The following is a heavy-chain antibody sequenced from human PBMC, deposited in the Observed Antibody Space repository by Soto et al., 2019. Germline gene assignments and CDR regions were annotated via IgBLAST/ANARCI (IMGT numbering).Heavy chain of an antibody. J-gene: IGHJ6*02. V-gene: IGHV3-66*01. CDR1: GFDASVNY. CDR2: INSGGST. Sequence: EVQLVESGGTLVQPGGSLRLSCAASGFDASVNYMTWVGQAPGKGLEWVSAINSGGSTFYADSVKGRFTISRDNSKNTLYLQMNSLRVEDTAMYYCVRENYYYGMDVWGQGTAVTVSS. CDR3: VRENYYYGMDV.